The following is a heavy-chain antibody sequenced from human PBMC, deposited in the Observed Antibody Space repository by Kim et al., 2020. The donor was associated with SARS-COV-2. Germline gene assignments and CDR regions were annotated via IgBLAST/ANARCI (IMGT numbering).Heavy chain of an antibody. D-gene: IGHD3-10*01. CDR1: GGSFNGYF. V-gene: IGHV4-34*01. J-gene: IGHJ4*02. CDR3: ARIGYGSGSFDL. Sequence: SETLSLTCAVFGGSFNGYFWSWIRQPPGKGLEWIGDINHSGTTQDNPSLKSRLTISVDTSKRQFSLKLTSVTAAATAVYYCARIGYGSGSFDLWGQGTLVTVSS. CDR2: INHSGTT.